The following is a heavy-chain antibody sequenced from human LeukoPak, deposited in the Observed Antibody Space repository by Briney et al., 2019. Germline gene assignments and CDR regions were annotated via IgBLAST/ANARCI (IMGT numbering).Heavy chain of an antibody. V-gene: IGHV3-66*01. J-gene: IGHJ4*02. CDR1: GFTVSSNY. D-gene: IGHD3-9*01. CDR2: IYSGGST. CDR3: ARGVLRYFAPFDY. Sequence: GGSLRLSCAASGFTVSSNYMSWVRQAPGKGLEWVSVIYSGGSTYYADSVRGRFTISRDDSKNTLYLQMNSLRAEDTAVYYCARGVLRYFAPFDYWGQGTLVTVSS.